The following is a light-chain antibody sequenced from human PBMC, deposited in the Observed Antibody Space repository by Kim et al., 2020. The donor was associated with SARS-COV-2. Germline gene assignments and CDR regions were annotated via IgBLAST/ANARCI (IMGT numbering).Light chain of an antibody. CDR2: DAS. CDR1: QSVDNY. Sequence: SPGETATLSCRASQSVDNYLAWYQQKPGQAPRLLIYDASTRATGIPARFSGSGSGTDFTLTISNLEPEDSAVYYCQQRSNWPPLTFGGGTKVDIK. J-gene: IGKJ4*01. V-gene: IGKV3-11*01. CDR3: QQRSNWPPLT.